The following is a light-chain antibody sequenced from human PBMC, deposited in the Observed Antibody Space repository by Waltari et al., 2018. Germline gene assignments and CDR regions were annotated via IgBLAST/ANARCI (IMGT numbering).Light chain of an antibody. J-gene: IGKJ3*01. V-gene: IGKV1-5*03. CDR3: QQYNSYSCG. Sequence: DIHLTQSPSTLSASVGDRVTITCRASQNIDTWLAWYQQKPGKAPKLLIYKASYLQSGVPSRFSGRGSGTEVTLTIDSLQPDDFATYHCQQYNSYSCGFGPGTTVDLK. CDR2: KAS. CDR1: QNIDTW.